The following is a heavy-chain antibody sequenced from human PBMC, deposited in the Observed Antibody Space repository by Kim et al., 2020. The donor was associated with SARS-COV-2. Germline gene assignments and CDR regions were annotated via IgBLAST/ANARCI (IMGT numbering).Heavy chain of an antibody. CDR1: GYTFTGYY. V-gene: IGHV1-2*02. Sequence: ASVKVSCKASGYTFTGYYMHCVRPAPGQGLEWMGWINPNSGGTNYAQKFQGRVTMTRDTSISTAYMELSRLRSDDTAVYYCAIDSSGYNWFDPWGQGTLVTVSS. CDR3: AIDSSGYNWFDP. D-gene: IGHD3-22*01. CDR2: INPNSGGT. J-gene: IGHJ5*02.